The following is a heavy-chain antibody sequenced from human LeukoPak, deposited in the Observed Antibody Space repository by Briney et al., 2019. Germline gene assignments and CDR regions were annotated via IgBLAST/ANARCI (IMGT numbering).Heavy chain of an antibody. Sequence: SETLSLTCTVSGGSISSGGYYWSWIRQPPGKGLEWIGYIYHSGSTYYNPSLKSRVTISVDRSKNQFSLKLSSVTAADTAVYYCASLVPAAMGHDYWGQGTLVTVSS. D-gene: IGHD2-2*01. V-gene: IGHV4-30-2*01. CDR1: GGSISSGGYY. CDR3: ASLVPAAMGHDY. J-gene: IGHJ4*02. CDR2: IYHSGST.